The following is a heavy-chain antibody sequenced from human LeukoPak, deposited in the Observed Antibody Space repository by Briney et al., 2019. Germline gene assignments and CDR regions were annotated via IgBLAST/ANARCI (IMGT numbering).Heavy chain of an antibody. J-gene: IGHJ5*02. CDR2: IYWDDDK. D-gene: IGHD2-15*01. CDR1: GFSLSTSGVG. Sequence: SGPTLVKPTQTLTLTCTFSGFSLSTSGVGVGWIRQPPGKALKWLALIYWDDDKRYSPSLKSRLTITKDTSKNQVVLTMTNMDPVDTATYYCAHRSAVVAATNWFDPWGQGTLVTVSS. CDR3: AHRSAVVAATNWFDP. V-gene: IGHV2-5*02.